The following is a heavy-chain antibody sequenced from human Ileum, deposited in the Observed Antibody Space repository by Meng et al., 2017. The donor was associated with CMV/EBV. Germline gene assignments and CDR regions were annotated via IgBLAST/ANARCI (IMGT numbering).Heavy chain of an antibody. V-gene: IGHV3-52*01. CDR1: W. J-gene: IGHJ4*02. D-gene: IGHD3/OR15-3a*01. CDR3: AKEVGTGYSPFDY. CDR2: IKCDGSEK. Sequence: WMHWVCQAPEKGLEWVADIKCDGSEKYYVDSVKGRLTISRDNAKNSLFLQVNSLRAEDMTVNYCAKEVGTGYSPFDYWGQGTLVTVSS.